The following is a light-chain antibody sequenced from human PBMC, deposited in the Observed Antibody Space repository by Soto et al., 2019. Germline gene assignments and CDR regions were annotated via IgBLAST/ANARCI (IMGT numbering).Light chain of an antibody. J-gene: IGLJ3*02. Sequence: QSALTQPASVSGSPGQSITISCTGTSSDVGGYNYVSWYQQHPDKAPKLMIYAVSDRPSGVSSRSSGSKSGITASLTISGLQAEDEADYYCSSYTTSATRVFGGGTQLTVL. V-gene: IGLV2-14*01. CDR1: SSDVGGYNY. CDR2: AVS. CDR3: SSYTTSATRV.